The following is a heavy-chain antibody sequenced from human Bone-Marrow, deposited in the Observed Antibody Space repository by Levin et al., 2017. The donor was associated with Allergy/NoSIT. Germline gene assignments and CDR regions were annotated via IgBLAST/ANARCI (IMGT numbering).Heavy chain of an antibody. D-gene: IGHD5-18*01. CDR3: ARSIQDRKDLWLSVAFDL. J-gene: IGHJ3*01. Sequence: GGSLRLSCAASGFSFSGYEMNWVRQAPGKGLEWVSYMSSSGSLIYYADSVEGRFTISRDNARNSLSLQMNSLRAEDPAFYYCARSIQDRKDLWLSVAFDLWGEGTMVTVSA. CDR2: MSSSGSLI. CDR1: GFSFSGYE. V-gene: IGHV3-48*03.